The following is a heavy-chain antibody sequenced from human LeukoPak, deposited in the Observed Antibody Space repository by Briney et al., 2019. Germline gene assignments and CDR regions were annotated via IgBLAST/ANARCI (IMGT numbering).Heavy chain of an antibody. D-gene: IGHD2-2*02. Sequence: GGSLSLSCAASGFTFSSYWMHWVRQAPGKGLVWVSRINSDGSSTSYADSVKGRFTISRDNAKNTVYLQMNSLRAEDTAVYYCARDSRCSSTSCYRAFDPWGQGTLVTVSS. V-gene: IGHV3-74*01. CDR3: ARDSRCSSTSCYRAFDP. CDR1: GFTFSSYW. CDR2: INSDGSST. J-gene: IGHJ5*02.